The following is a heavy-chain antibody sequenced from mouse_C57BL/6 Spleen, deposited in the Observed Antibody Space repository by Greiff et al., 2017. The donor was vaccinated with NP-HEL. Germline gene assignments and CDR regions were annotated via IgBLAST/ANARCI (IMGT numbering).Heavy chain of an antibody. CDR1: GFTFSSYA. CDR2: ISDGGSYT. D-gene: IGHD4-1*01. J-gene: IGHJ3*01. CDR3: ARDLAGTDWFAY. V-gene: IGHV5-4*01. Sequence: EVQGVESGGGLVKPGGSLKLSCAASGFTFSSYAMSWVRQTPEKRLEWVATISDGGSYTYYPDNVKGRFTISRDNAKNNLYLQMSHLKSEDTAMYYCARDLAGTDWFAYWGQGTLVTVSA.